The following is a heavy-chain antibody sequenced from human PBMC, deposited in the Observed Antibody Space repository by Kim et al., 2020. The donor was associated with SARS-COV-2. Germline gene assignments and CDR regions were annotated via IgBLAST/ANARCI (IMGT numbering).Heavy chain of an antibody. D-gene: IGHD3-9*01. Sequence: GESLKISCKSSDYRLTELAVHWVRQAPGKGLEWMGGFDPEGGEAIYAQKFQGRVTMTEDTSTDTAYMELRSLESEDTAVYYCAADFDRQHLPFYYDNWGPGTLITVSS. CDR3: AADFDRQHLPFYYDN. CDR2: FDPEGGEA. J-gene: IGHJ4*02. CDR1: DYRLTELA. V-gene: IGHV1-24*01.